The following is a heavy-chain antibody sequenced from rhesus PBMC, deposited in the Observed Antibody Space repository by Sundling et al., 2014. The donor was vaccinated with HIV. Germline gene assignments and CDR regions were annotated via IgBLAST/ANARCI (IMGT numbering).Heavy chain of an antibody. CDR3: ARRRDYYDSGYYFDY. V-gene: IGHV2-174*02. J-gene: IGHJ4*01. CDR2: IYWDDDK. Sequence: QVTLKESGPALVKPTQTLTLTCTFSGFSLSTSGMNVGWIRQPPGKALEWLAHIYWDDDKRYSTSLKSRLTISKDTSKNQVILTMTNMDPVDTATYYCARRRDYYDSGYYFDYWGQGVLVTVSS. D-gene: IGHD3-28*01. CDR1: GFSLSTSGMN.